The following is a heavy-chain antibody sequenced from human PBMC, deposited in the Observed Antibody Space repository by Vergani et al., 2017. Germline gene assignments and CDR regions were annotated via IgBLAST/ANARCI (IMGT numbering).Heavy chain of an antibody. V-gene: IGHV1-69*08. CDR2: IIPILGIA. J-gene: IGHJ4*02. Sequence: QVQLVQSGAEVKKPGSSVKVSCKASGGTFSSYTISWVRQAPGQGLEWMGRIIPILGIANYAQKFQGRVTITADKSTSTAYMELSSLRSEDTAVYYCARDRDYGEYEGADYWGQGSLVTVSS. CDR3: ARDRDYGEYEGADY. D-gene: IGHD4-17*01. CDR1: GGTFSSYT.